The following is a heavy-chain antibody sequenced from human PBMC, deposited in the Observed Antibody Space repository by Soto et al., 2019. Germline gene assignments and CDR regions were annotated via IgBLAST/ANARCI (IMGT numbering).Heavy chain of an antibody. Sequence: SETLSLTCTVSGASISSSYWSWIRQSPGKGLEWIGYVYYSGSTNYNPSLKSRVTISVDTSKNQFSLKLSSVTAADTAVYYCARGYYDSSGRSNTFDIWGQGTMVTVSS. J-gene: IGHJ3*02. D-gene: IGHD3-22*01. CDR1: GASISSSY. CDR2: VYYSGST. CDR3: ARGYYDSSGRSNTFDI. V-gene: IGHV4-59*01.